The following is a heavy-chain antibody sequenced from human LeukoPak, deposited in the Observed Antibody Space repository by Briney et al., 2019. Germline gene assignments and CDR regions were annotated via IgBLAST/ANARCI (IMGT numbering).Heavy chain of an antibody. V-gene: IGHV4-59*12. CDR1: GGSISSYY. CDR2: IYYSGST. J-gene: IGHJ6*02. CDR3: ARGRTAMVNYYYYGMDV. D-gene: IGHD5-18*01. Sequence: SETLSLTCTVSGGSISSYYWSWIRQPPGKGLEWIGYIYYSGSTNYNPSLKSRVTISVDTSKNQFSLKLSSVTAADTAVYYCARGRTAMVNYYYYGMDVWGQGTTVTVSS.